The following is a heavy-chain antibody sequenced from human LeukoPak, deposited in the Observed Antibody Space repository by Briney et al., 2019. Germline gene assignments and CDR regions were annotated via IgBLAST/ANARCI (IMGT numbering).Heavy chain of an antibody. J-gene: IGHJ4*02. D-gene: IGHD3-10*01. V-gene: IGHV1-69*06. Sequence: SVKVSCRASGDTFSSYAISWVRQAPGQGLEWMGGIIPIFGTANYAQKFQGRVTITADKSTSTAYMELSSLRSEDTAVYYCAREARGGLGYFDYWGQGTLVTVSS. CDR2: IIPIFGTA. CDR3: AREARGGLGYFDY. CDR1: GDTFSSYA.